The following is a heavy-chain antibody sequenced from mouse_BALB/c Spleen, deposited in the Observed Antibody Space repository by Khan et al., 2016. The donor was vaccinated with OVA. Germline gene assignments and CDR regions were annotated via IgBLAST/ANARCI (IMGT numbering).Heavy chain of an antibody. CDR2: IRYSGVT. CDR1: GYSITSGYA. Sequence: EVELVESGPGLVKPSQSLSLTCTVTGYSITSGYAWNWIRQFPGNKLEWMGYIRYSGVTSYTPSLKSRISITRDTSKNQFFLQLNSVTTGDTATYYGARGKYYGYYFDYWGQGTTLTVSA. J-gene: IGHJ2*01. V-gene: IGHV3-2*02. D-gene: IGHD1-1*01. CDR3: ARGKYYGYYFDY.